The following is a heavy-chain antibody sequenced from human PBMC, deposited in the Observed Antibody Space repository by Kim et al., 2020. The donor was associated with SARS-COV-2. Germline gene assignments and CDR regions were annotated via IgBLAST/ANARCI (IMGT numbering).Heavy chain of an antibody. J-gene: IGHJ6*02. D-gene: IGHD5-18*01. Sequence: YSPSLKSRLTITKDTAKNQVVLTMTNMDPVDTATYYCAHMSAIFYYGMDVWGQGTTVTVSS. V-gene: IGHV2-5*01. CDR3: AHMSAIFYYGMDV.